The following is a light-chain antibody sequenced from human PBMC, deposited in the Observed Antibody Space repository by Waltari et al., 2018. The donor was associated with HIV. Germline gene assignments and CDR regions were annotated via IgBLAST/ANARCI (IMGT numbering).Light chain of an antibody. Sequence: VLPQPPSASGTSGTRLTSSCSGPSSNIGNDNVYWYQQLPGTTPKLLIYKNIQRPSGFPDRFAGSKSGTSAYLAISGLRSEDEADYYCVGWDASLSAYVFGAGTKVTVL. CDR2: KNI. V-gene: IGLV1-47*01. CDR3: VGWDASLSAYV. CDR1: SSNIGNDN. J-gene: IGLJ1*01.